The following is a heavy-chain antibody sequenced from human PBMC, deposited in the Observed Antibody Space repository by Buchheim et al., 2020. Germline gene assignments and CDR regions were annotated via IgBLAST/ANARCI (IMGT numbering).Heavy chain of an antibody. J-gene: IGHJ4*02. Sequence: EVQLVESGGGLVKPGGSLRLSCAASGITLSDAWMSWVRQAPGKGLEWVGRIKSRTDGGTTDHAAPVKGRFTISRDDSENTLYLQMNSLKTEDTAVYYCTTELSGSYYSLGYWGQGTL. CDR2: IKSRTDGGTT. V-gene: IGHV3-15*01. CDR1: GITLSDAW. D-gene: IGHD1-26*01. CDR3: TTELSGSYYSLGY.